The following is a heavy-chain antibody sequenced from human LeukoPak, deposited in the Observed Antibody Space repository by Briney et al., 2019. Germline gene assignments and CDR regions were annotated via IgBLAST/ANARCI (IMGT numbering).Heavy chain of an antibody. CDR1: GFTFSGYW. Sequence: GGSLRLSCAASGFTFSGYWMHWVRQPPGKGLEWVATINQDGSEKYYVDSVKGRFTISRDNAKNSLYLQMNSLRAEDTAVYFCAREGTDTYDRAKDAFDIWGQGTVVTVSS. CDR2: INQDGSEK. CDR3: AREGTDTYDRAKDAFDI. J-gene: IGHJ3*02. V-gene: IGHV3-7*05. D-gene: IGHD3-22*01.